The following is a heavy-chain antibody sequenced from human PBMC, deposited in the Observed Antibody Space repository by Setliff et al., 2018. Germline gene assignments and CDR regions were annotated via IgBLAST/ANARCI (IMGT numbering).Heavy chain of an antibody. V-gene: IGHV3-33*06. CDR3: AKDQAFLEWLFDY. D-gene: IGHD3-3*02. J-gene: IGHJ4*02. Sequence: PGESLRLSCAASGFTFSSYGMHWVRQAPGKGLEWVAVIWYDGSNKYYADSVKGRFTISRDNSKNTLYLQMNSLRAEDTAVYYCAKDQAFLEWLFDYWGQGTLVTVSS. CDR1: GFTFSSYG. CDR2: IWYDGSNK.